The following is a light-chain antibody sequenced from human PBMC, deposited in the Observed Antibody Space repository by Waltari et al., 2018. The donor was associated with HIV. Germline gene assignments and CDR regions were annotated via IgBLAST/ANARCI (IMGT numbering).Light chain of an antibody. J-gene: IGLJ3*02. CDR2: SNN. CDR3: ATWDDTLSGPV. V-gene: IGLV1-44*01. CDR1: ISNIGSNS. Sequence: QSVLTQPTSASGTPGQKITISCSGNISNIGSNSVHWYQQFSGAAPKLLIFSNNQHPSGFPARFSGSKSGSAASLAISGLHSDDEAIYHCATWDDTLSGPVFGGGTKLTVL.